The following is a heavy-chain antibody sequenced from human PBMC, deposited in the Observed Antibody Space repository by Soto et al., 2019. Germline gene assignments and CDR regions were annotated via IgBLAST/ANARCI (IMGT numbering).Heavy chain of an antibody. CDR1: GFTFSGYA. Sequence: ESGGGVAQPGRSLRVSCAASGFTFSGYAMHWVRQAPGKGLEWVAIIGYDGSLESYAESVKGRFTISRDNSNNTLFLLMNRLRPVDTAVYYCAREHYDSSGYYRIDSWGQGTLVTVSS. J-gene: IGHJ4*02. V-gene: IGHV3-30-3*01. CDR3: AREHYDSSGYYRIDS. D-gene: IGHD3-22*01. CDR2: IGYDGSLE.